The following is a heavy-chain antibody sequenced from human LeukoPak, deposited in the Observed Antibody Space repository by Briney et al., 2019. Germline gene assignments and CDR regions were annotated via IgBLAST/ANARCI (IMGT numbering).Heavy chain of an antibody. J-gene: IGHJ4*02. CDR3: ARHASNYNYYFDL. CDR1: GGSFSSYY. Sequence: PSETLTLTCAVYGGSFSSYYWSWIRQPPGKGLEWIGDIYYSGGTNYNPSLKSRVTISVDTSQNHFSLKLSSVTAADTAVYYCARHASNYNYYFDLGGQGTLVTVSS. CDR2: IYYSGGT. V-gene: IGHV4-59*08. D-gene: IGHD4-11*01.